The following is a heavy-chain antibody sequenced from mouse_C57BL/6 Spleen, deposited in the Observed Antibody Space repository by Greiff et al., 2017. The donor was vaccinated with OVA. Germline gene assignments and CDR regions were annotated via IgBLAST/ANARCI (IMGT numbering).Heavy chain of an antibody. CDR1: GYSITSGYY. Sequence: EVQLQESGPGLVKPSQSLSLTCSVTGYSITSGYYWNWIRQLPENKLEWIGYISYDGSNNYNPSLKNRISITRDTSKNQFFLKLNSVTTEDTATYYCARDYDFDYWGQGTTLTVSS. D-gene: IGHD2-12*01. V-gene: IGHV3-6*01. J-gene: IGHJ2*01. CDR2: ISYDGSN. CDR3: ARDYDFDY.